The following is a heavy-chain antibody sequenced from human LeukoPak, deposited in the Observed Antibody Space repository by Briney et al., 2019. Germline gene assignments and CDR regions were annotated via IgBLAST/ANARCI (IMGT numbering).Heavy chain of an antibody. V-gene: IGHV3-23*01. Sequence: GGSLRLSCAASGFTFSNYAMSWVRQAPGKGLEWVSGVSVSGAHYADSVKGRFTVSRDSSKETLYLQLNSLRPEDMAVYYCAKDSNSVIMWFENWGQGTLVTVSS. CDR3: AKDSNSVIMWFEN. CDR1: GFTFSNYA. D-gene: IGHD3-10*01. J-gene: IGHJ4*02. CDR2: VSVSGA.